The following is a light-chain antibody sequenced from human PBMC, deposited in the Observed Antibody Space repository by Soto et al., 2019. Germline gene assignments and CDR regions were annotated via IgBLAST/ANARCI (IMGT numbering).Light chain of an antibody. CDR1: QSVSSN. Sequence: EIVMTQSPATLSVSPGERATLSCRASQSVSSNLAWYQLKFGQAHRLLIYGTSTRATGIPARFSGSGSGTDFTLTISSLQSEDFAVYFCQQYYNSPTFGQGTKVEIK. J-gene: IGKJ1*01. CDR3: QQYYNSPT. V-gene: IGKV3D-15*01. CDR2: GTS.